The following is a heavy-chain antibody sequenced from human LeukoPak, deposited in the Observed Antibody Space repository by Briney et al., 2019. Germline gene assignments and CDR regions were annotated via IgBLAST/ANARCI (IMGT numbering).Heavy chain of an antibody. V-gene: IGHV3-7*03. J-gene: IGHJ6*02. Sequence: PGGSLRLSCAASGFTFSSYWMSWVRETPGEGREWVANMNQDGSGKYYLDSVKGRFTISRDNAKNSLYLQMNSLRAEDTAVYYCARDPFTYYDFWSGYYMIPNGMDVWGQGTTVTVSS. CDR2: MNQDGSGK. D-gene: IGHD3-3*01. CDR3: ARDPFTYYDFWSGYYMIPNGMDV. CDR1: GFTFSSYW.